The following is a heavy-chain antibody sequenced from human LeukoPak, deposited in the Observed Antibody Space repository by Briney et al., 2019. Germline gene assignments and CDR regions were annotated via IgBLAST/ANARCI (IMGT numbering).Heavy chain of an antibody. V-gene: IGHV1-46*01. CDR1: GYTFTRYY. CDR3: ARDNSVGDNAWWFDP. CDR2: INPTGGST. D-gene: IGHD1-26*01. Sequence: GASVKVSCKASGYTFTRYYMHWVRQAPGQGLGGMGLINPTGGSTGYAQKFQGGVTITRDMSTSTDYMELSSLRSEDTAIYYCARDNSVGDNAWWFDPWGKGTLVTVSS. J-gene: IGHJ5*02.